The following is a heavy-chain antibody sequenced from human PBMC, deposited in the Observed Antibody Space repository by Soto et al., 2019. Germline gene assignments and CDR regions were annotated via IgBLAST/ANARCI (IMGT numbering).Heavy chain of an antibody. D-gene: IGHD3-22*01. V-gene: IGHV4-38-2*01. Sequence: SETLSLTCAVSGYSISSVYYWGWLRQPPGKGLEWFGSIYHGGSTYYNPSLNSRVTLSIDMTNNHVSLILNSVTAADTAVYYCARVGPWVPYYYDSSPYTFENWFDPWGQGTLVTVSS. CDR2: IYHGGST. J-gene: IGHJ5*02. CDR1: GYSISSVYY. CDR3: ARVGPWVPYYYDSSPYTFENWFDP.